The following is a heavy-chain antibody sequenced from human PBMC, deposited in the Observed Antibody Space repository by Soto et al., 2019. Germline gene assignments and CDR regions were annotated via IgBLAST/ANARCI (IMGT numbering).Heavy chain of an antibody. CDR3: ARDMYSSDYFVKWFEP. CDR2: ISHDGINK. D-gene: IGHD6-19*01. CDR1: GFSFSSYA. Sequence: QVRLVESGGGVVQPGRSLRLSCTASGFSFSSYAMYWFRQPPGKGLEWVAVISHDGINKHYADSVKGRVTVSRDNSNHSVDWQLNSLRGEDTAMYYCARDMYSSDYFVKWFEPWGQGTLVTVSS. J-gene: IGHJ5*02. V-gene: IGHV3-30-3*01.